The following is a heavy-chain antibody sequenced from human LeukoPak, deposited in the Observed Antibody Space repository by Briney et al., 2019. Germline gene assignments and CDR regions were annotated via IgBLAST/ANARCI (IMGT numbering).Heavy chain of an antibody. Sequence: SVKVSCKASGGTFSSYAISWVRQAPGQGLEWMGRIIPILGIANYAQKFQERVTITTDMSTSTAYMELSSLRSEDTAVYYCAADLPYSNYGPLDYWGQGTLVTVSS. D-gene: IGHD4-11*01. J-gene: IGHJ4*02. V-gene: IGHV1-69*04. CDR1: GGTFSSYA. CDR3: AADLPYSNYGPLDY. CDR2: IIPILGIA.